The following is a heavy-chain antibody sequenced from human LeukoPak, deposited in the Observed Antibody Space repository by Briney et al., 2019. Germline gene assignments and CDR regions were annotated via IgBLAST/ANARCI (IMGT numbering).Heavy chain of an antibody. J-gene: IGHJ6*02. CDR2: INPGSGTT. V-gene: IGHV1-46*01. CDR1: LHTFTSFY. D-gene: IGHD1-26*01. Sequence: GASVKVSCKASLHTFTSFYIHWVRQAPGQGLEWMGIINPGSGTTSYAQKFQGRVTMSRDTSTSTIYMELSSLRSEDTAVYYCARPDIVGATNPYYYGMDVWGQGTTVTVSS. CDR3: ARPDIVGATNPYYYGMDV.